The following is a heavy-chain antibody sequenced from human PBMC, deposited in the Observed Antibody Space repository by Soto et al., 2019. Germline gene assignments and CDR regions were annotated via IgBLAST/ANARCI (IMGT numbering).Heavy chain of an antibody. CDR3: AGTKFDSSGFFFWSLRV. CDR2: IIPIFGTA. D-gene: IGHD3-22*01. CDR1: EDTFRNYA. J-gene: IGHJ2*01. V-gene: IGHV1-69*01. Sequence: QVELVQSGAEVKKPGSSVKVSCQASEDTFRNYAISWVRQAPGQGLEWMGGIIPIFGTANYAQKFQGRVRITGDLSANTVYLDVSSLRSEDTAVFYWAGTKFDSSGFFFWSLRVWGGGTLVT.